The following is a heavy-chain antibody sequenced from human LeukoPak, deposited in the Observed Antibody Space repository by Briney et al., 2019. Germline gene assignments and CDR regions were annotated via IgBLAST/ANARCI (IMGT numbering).Heavy chain of an antibody. J-gene: IGHJ4*02. CDR2: ISYDGSNK. Sequence: GRSLRLSCAASGFTFSSYGIHWVRQAPGKGLEWVAVISYDGSNKYYADSVKGRFTISRDNSKNTLYLQMNSLRAEDTAVYYCAKPLLWFGELPAVDYWGQGTLVTVSS. D-gene: IGHD3-10*01. V-gene: IGHV3-30*18. CDR3: AKPLLWFGELPAVDY. CDR1: GFTFSSYG.